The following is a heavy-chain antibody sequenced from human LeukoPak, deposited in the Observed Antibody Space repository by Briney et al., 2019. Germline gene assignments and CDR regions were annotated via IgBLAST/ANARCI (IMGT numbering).Heavy chain of an antibody. Sequence: ASVKVSCKASGYTFTGYYMHWVRQAPGQGLEWMGWINPNSGGTNYAQKFQGRVTMTRDTSISTAYMELSRLRSDDTAVYYCARVAHYSSSWTYFDYWGQGTLATVSS. D-gene: IGHD6-13*01. J-gene: IGHJ4*02. CDR1: GYTFTGYY. V-gene: IGHV1-2*02. CDR3: ARVAHYSSSWTYFDY. CDR2: INPNSGGT.